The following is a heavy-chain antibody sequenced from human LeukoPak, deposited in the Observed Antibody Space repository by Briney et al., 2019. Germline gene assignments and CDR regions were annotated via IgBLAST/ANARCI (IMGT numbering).Heavy chain of an antibody. D-gene: IGHD3-10*01. V-gene: IGHV3-74*01. J-gene: IGHJ4*02. CDR3: AKTARGGYYAYYFDY. CDR1: RFTLSSYW. CDR2: TNYDGSYT. Sequence: GGSLRLSCVASRFTLSSYWMNWVRQAPGKGLVWVARTNYDGSYTDYADSVKGRFIISRDNAKNTLYLQMNSLRAEDTAVYYCAKTARGGYYAYYFDYWGQGTLVTVSS.